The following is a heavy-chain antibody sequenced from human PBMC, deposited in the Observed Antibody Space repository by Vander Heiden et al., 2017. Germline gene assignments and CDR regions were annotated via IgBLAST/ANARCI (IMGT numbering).Heavy chain of an antibody. CDR1: GGSFSGYY. J-gene: IGHJ4*02. Sequence: QVQLQQWGAGLLKPSETLSLTCAVYGGSFSGYYWSWIRQPPGKGLEGIGKINHSGSTNYNPSLKSRVTISVDTSKNQFSLRLSSVTAADTAVYYCASLGGATPLDYWGQGTLVTVSS. D-gene: IGHD1-26*01. CDR3: ASLGGATPLDY. V-gene: IGHV4-34*01. CDR2: INHSGST.